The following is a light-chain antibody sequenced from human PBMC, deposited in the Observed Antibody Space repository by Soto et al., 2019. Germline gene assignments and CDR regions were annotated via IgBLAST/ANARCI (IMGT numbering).Light chain of an antibody. CDR1: QGISSS. CDR2: AAP. CDR3: QQLKSYPLP. Sequence: DIQLTQSPSFLSASVGDRVTITCRASQGISSSLAWYQQRAGKDPKFLIYAAPTLQSGAPSRFSGSGSGTEFALTISSLQPEDSATYYCQQLKSYPLPFGGGTKVEIK. V-gene: IGKV1-9*01. J-gene: IGKJ4*01.